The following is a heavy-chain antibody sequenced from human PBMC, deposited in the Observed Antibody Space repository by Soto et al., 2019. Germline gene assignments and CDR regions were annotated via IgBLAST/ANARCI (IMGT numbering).Heavy chain of an antibody. V-gene: IGHV4-4*02. Sequence: SETLSLTCAVSGASISNTDWWTWVRQPPGKGLEWIGEIYHSGTTNCDPSLKSRVTISLDKSKSQFSLKLTSVTAADTAMYYCARSSGGNFGIIIEGTNWFAPWGQGTLVTVSS. J-gene: IGHJ5*02. CDR1: GASISNTDW. CDR2: IYHSGTT. D-gene: IGHD1-26*01. CDR3: ARSSGGNFGIIIEGTNWFAP.